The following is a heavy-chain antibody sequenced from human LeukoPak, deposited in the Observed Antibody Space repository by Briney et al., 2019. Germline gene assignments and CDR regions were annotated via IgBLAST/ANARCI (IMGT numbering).Heavy chain of an antibody. CDR1: GYTFTSYY. Sequence: ASVKVSCKASGYTFTSYYMHWMRQAPGQGLEWMGIINPSGGSTSYAQKFQGRVTVTRDTSTSTVYMELSSLRSEDAAVYYCARDNSYYDSSGYYPVYYYYYYMDVWGKGTTVTVSS. CDR2: INPSGGST. D-gene: IGHD3-22*01. V-gene: IGHV1-46*01. CDR3: ARDNSYYDSSGYYPVYYYYYYMDV. J-gene: IGHJ6*03.